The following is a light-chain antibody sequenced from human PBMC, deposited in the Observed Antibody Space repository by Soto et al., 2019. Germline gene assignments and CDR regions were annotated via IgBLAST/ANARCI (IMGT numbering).Light chain of an antibody. CDR1: QIVSSY. J-gene: IGKJ1*01. CDR2: AAS. Sequence: ELTECPATLSWSQIEGATLSFNARQIVSSYLAWYQQKPGQAPRLLIYAASGRATGIPDRFSGSGSGTDFTLTISRLEPEDFAVYYCQQFSSLSWTFGQGTKVDIK. V-gene: IGKV3-20*01. CDR3: QQFSSLSWT.